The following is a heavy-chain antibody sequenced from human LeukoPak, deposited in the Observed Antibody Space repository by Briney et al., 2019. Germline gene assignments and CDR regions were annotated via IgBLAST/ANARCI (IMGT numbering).Heavy chain of an antibody. J-gene: IGHJ5*02. V-gene: IGHV4-30-2*01. CDR1: GGSISSGGYS. CDR2: TYHSGST. Sequence: PSQTLSLTCAVSGGSISSGGYSWSWIRQPPGKGLEWIGYTYHSGSTYYNPSLKSRVTISVDRSKNQFSLKLSSVTAADTAVYYCARGWGCYGNWFDPWGQGTLVTVSS. D-gene: IGHD2-21*01. CDR3: ARGWGCYGNWFDP.